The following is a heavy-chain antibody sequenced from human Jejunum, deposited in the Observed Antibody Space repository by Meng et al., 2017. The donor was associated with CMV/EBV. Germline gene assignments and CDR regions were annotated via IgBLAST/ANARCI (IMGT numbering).Heavy chain of an antibody. Sequence: SGSTFSNDWNTWVRQAPGKGLEYVANIRHDGHEKYYVDSVKGRFTISRDNAKNSLFLQMNSLRAEDTGVYYCARDINGERRPIYWGQGTLVTVSS. J-gene: IGHJ4*02. CDR3: ARDINGERRPIY. D-gene: IGHD1-20*01. CDR2: IRHDGHEK. V-gene: IGHV3-7*01. CDR1: GSTFSNDW.